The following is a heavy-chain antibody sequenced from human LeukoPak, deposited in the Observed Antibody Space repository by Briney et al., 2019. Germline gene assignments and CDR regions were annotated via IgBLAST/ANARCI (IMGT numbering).Heavy chain of an antibody. V-gene: IGHV4-38-2*02. CDR3: ARDSRYYYDSSGYYY. J-gene: IGHJ4*02. D-gene: IGHD3-22*01. CDR1: GYSISSGYY. CDR2: IYHSGST. Sequence: PETLSLTCTVSGYSISSGYYWGGIRQPPGKGLEWIGSIYHSGSTYYNPSLKSRVTISVDTSKNQFSLKLSSATAADTAVYYCARDSRYYYDSSGYYYWGQGTLVTVSS.